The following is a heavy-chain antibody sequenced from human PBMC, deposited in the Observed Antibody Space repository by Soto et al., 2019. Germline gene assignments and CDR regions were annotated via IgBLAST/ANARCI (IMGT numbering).Heavy chain of an antibody. V-gene: IGHV3-23*01. D-gene: IGHD3-16*01. CDR1: GGSISSYY. CDR3: AKDRRAGGNSAFYFDF. Sequence: ETLSLTCTVSGGSISSYYWSWFRQAPGKGLEWVSLISATGGGTYYADSVKGRFTISRDNSDNTLYLQVHSLRAEDTAVYYCAKDRRAGGNSAFYFDFWGQGAQVTVSS. CDR2: ISATGGGT. J-gene: IGHJ5*01.